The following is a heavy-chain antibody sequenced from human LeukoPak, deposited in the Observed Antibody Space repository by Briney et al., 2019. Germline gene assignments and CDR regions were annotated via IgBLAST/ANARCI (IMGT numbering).Heavy chain of an antibody. D-gene: IGHD3-22*01. CDR3: ARDRAYYYDSSGYPDY. V-gene: IGHV1-3*01. J-gene: IGHJ4*02. CDR1: GYTFTSYA. CDR2: INAGNGNT. Sequence: ASVKVSCTASGYTFTSYAMHWVRQAPGQRLEWMGWINAGNGNTKYSQKFQGRVTIIRDTSASTAYMELSSLRSEDTAVYYCARDRAYYYDSSGYPDYWGQGTLVAVSS.